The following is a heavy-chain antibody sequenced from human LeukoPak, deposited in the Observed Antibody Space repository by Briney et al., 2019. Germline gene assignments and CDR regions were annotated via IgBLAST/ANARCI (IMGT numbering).Heavy chain of an antibody. CDR1: GYPFIGNY. J-gene: IGHJ4*02. CDR3: ARDVDGDLDY. D-gene: IGHD2-21*01. Sequence: GASVKVSCKASGYPFIGNYIHWVRQAPGQGLEWMGWIDPNSGGTNYAQKFQGRVTMTRDTSISTAYMELSRLRSDDTAVYYCARDVDGDLDYWGQGTLVTVSS. V-gene: IGHV1-2*02. CDR2: IDPNSGGT.